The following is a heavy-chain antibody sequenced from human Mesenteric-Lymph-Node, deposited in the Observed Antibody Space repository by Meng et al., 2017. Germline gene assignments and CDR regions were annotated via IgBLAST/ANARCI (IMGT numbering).Heavy chain of an antibody. D-gene: IGHD6-13*01. J-gene: IGHJ4*02. CDR1: GRTLSDQY. CDR2: SRNKANLYTT. Sequence: ELWLGEPGSGLAPPEGSLRPSSAASGRTLSDQYMDWVRQAPGKGLEWIGRSRNKANLYTTEYAASVKGRFSISRDNSKNTLYLQMNSLRAEDTAVYYCATTRIAAAGNFDYWGQGTLVTVSS. CDR3: ATTRIAAAGNFDY. V-gene: IGHV3-72*01.